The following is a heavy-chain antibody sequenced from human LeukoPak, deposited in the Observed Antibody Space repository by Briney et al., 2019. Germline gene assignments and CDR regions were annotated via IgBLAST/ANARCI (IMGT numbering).Heavy chain of an antibody. D-gene: IGHD1-26*01. CDR3: ARDIPRGSTHLDY. V-gene: IGHV3-7*01. CDR2: TEDDGSQK. Sequence: GGSLRLSCAASGFTFTNYWMTWVRQAPGKGLEWVASTEDDGSQKNYGDSVKGRFTISRDNAENSLYLQMNILRVEDTAVYYCARDIPRGSTHLDYWGQGTLVTVSA. J-gene: IGHJ4*02. CDR1: GFTFTNYW.